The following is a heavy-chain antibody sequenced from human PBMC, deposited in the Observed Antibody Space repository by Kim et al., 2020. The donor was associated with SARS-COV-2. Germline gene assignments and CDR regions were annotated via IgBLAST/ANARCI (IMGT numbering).Heavy chain of an antibody. J-gene: IGHJ4*02. CDR3: AKGDSGSYHYYFDY. V-gene: IGHV3-43D*03. CDR2: ISWDGGST. D-gene: IGHD1-26*01. CDR1: GFTFDDYA. Sequence: GGSLRLSCAASGFTFDDYAMHWVRQAPGKGLEWVSLISWDGGSTYYADSVKGRFTISRDNSKNSLYLQMNSLRAEDTALYYCAKGDSGSYHYYFDYWGQGTLVTVSS.